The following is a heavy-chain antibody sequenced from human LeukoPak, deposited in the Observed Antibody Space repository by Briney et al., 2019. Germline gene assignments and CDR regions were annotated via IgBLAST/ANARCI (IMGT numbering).Heavy chain of an antibody. CDR1: GASISPDY. CDR3: ARLVKVESRSLAHYFDS. J-gene: IGHJ4*02. Sequence: SETLSLTCTVSGASISPDYWSWIRQPPGKGLEFIGHIYYTGGTNYNPSLKSRVTISVDTSKNQFSLKLISVTAADTAVYRCARLVKVESRSLAHYFDSWGQGALVTVSS. CDR2: IYYTGGT. D-gene: IGHD1-26*01. V-gene: IGHV4-59*01.